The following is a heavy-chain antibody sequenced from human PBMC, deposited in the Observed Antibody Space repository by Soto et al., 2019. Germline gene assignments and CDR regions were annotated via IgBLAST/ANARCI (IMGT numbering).Heavy chain of an antibody. CDR3: ARDHYDSSTNYYYYGMDV. CDR1: GGSISSGGYY. V-gene: IGHV4-31*03. Sequence: PSETLSLTCTVSGGSISSGGYYWSWIRQHPGKGLEWIGYIYYSGSTYYNPSLKSRVTISVDTSKNQFSLKLSSVAAADTAVYYCARDHYDSSTNYYYYGMDVWGQGTTVTVSS. D-gene: IGHD3-22*01. CDR2: IYYSGST. J-gene: IGHJ6*02.